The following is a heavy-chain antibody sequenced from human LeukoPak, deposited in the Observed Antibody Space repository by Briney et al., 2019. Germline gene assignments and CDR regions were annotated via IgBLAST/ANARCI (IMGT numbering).Heavy chain of an antibody. CDR1: GGSISSSNW. CDR2: IYHSGST. CDR3: ARATGYYKQLDY. Sequence: PSETLSLTCAVSGGSISSSNWWSCVRQPPGKGLEWIGEIYHSGSTNYNPSLKSRVTISVDKSKNQFSLKLSSVTAADTAVYYCARATGYYKQLDYWGQGTLVTVSS. D-gene: IGHD3-9*01. J-gene: IGHJ4*02. V-gene: IGHV4-4*02.